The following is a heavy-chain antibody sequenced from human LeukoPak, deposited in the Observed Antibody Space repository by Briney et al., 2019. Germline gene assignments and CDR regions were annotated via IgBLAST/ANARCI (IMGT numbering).Heavy chain of an antibody. CDR2: MNPNRGNT. V-gene: IGHV1-8*01. Sequence: ASLRVSCKASGYTFTSYDINWVRQASGQGLEWMGWMNPNRGNTGYAQKFQGRVTMTRNTSISTAYMELSSLRSEDTAVYYCARTLWFGQSNAFDIWGQGTMVTVSS. D-gene: IGHD3-10*01. J-gene: IGHJ3*02. CDR3: ARTLWFGQSNAFDI. CDR1: GYTFTSYD.